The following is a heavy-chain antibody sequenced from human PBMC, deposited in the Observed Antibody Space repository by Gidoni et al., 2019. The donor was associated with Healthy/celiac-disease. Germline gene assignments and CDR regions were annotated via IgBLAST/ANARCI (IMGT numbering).Heavy chain of an antibody. Sequence: QLQLQESGPGLVQPSETLSLTCTVSGGSISSSRYYWGWIRQPPGKGLEWIGSIYYSGSTYYNPSLKSRVTISVDTSKNQFSRKLSSVTAADTAVYYCARTGYYDSSGYYVEGAFDIWGQGTMVTVSS. D-gene: IGHD3-22*01. CDR3: ARTGYYDSSGYYVEGAFDI. CDR1: GGSISSSRYY. J-gene: IGHJ3*02. V-gene: IGHV4-39*07. CDR2: IYYSGST.